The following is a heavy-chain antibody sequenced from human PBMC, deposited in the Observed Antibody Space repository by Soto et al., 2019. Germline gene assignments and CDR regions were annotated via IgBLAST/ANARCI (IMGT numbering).Heavy chain of an antibody. Sequence: GGSLILSCAAAGLNFSSYAMSWVRTAPGEGPEWVSAITGSGGSTFYADSVKGRFTISRDNFKSTLYLQMNSLRAEDTAVYYCAKGPDQGFGFYYFDYWGLGTLVTVSS. V-gene: IGHV3-23*01. CDR1: GLNFSSYA. D-gene: IGHD5-18*01. J-gene: IGHJ4*02. CDR2: ITGSGGST. CDR3: AKGPDQGFGFYYFDY.